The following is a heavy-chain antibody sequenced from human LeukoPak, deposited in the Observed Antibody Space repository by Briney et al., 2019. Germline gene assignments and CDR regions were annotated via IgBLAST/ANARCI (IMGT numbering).Heavy chain of an antibody. CDR3: ARGIGMVRGVTDYYYYGMGV. CDR2: INHSGST. Sequence: SETLSLTCAVYGGSFSGYYWSWIRQPPGKGLEWIGEINHSGSTNYNPSLKSRVTISVDTSKNQFSLKLSSVTAADTAVYYCARGIGMVRGVTDYYYYGMGVWGQGTTVTVSS. J-gene: IGHJ6*02. D-gene: IGHD3-10*01. CDR1: GGSFSGYY. V-gene: IGHV4-34*01.